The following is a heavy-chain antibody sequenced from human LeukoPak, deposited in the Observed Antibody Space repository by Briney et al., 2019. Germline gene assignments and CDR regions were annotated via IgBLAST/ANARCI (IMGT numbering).Heavy chain of an antibody. CDR2: IYHSGST. V-gene: IGHV4-38-2*01. CDR3: ARVPVDCSGGSCYGFDY. CDR1: GYSISSGYY. Sequence: SETLSLTCAVSGYSISSGYYWGWIRQPPGKGLEWIGSIYHSGSTYYNPSLKSRVTISVDTSKNQFSLKLSSVTAADTAVYYCARVPVDCSGGSCYGFDYWGQGTLVTVSS. D-gene: IGHD2-15*01. J-gene: IGHJ4*02.